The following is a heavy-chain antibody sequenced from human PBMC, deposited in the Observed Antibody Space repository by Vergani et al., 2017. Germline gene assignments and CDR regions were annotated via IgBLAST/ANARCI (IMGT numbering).Heavy chain of an antibody. Sequence: QVQLVQSGSEVKKPGASVKVSCRASGYTFTNYALNWVRQAPGQGLEWMGWINPISGGTNYAQKFQGRVTMTRDTSISTAYMELSRLRSDDTAVYYCARGPIYSSNWYVDQWGQGTLVTVSS. V-gene: IGHV1-2*02. CDR1: GYTFTNYA. J-gene: IGHJ4*02. CDR2: INPISGGT. D-gene: IGHD6-13*01. CDR3: ARGPIYSSNWYVDQ.